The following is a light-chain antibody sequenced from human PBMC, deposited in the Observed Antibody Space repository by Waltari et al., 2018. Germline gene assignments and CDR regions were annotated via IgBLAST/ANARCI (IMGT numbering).Light chain of an antibody. Sequence: SYELTQPPSVSVSSGQTARITCSGAALPKQYVYWYQQKPGQAPVLFLYKDEERPSGIPERFSGSSSGTTATLTISGVQAEDEADYYCQSADSTGTYYVFAAGTKVTVL. J-gene: IGLJ1*01. V-gene: IGLV3-25*03. CDR1: ALPKQY. CDR2: KDE. CDR3: QSADSTGTYYV.